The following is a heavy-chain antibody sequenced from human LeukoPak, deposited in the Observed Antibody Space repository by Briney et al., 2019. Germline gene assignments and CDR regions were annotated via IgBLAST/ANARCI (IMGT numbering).Heavy chain of an antibody. J-gene: IGHJ3*02. CDR3: ARDKQLLDDAFDI. Sequence: VKVSCKASGYTFTSYDINWVRQATGQGLEWMGWMNPNSGNTGYAQKFQGRVTITRNTSISTAYMELSSLRSEDTAVYYCARDKQLLDDAFDIWGQGTMVTVSS. CDR2: MNPNSGNT. D-gene: IGHD2-2*01. CDR1: GYTFTSYD. V-gene: IGHV1-8*03.